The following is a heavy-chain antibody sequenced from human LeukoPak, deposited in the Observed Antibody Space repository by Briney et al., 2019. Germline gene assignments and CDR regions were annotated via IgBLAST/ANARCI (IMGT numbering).Heavy chain of an antibody. V-gene: IGHV3-30*03. Sequence: GRSLRLSCAASGFTFSSYGMHWVRQAPGKGLEWVAVISYDGGNTYFADSVKGRLTISRDNAKNTLYLQMNSLRAEDTAVYYCATVAGSVDYWGQGTLVTVSS. J-gene: IGHJ4*02. CDR1: GFTFSSYG. CDR3: ATVAGSVDY. CDR2: ISYDGGNT. D-gene: IGHD6-19*01.